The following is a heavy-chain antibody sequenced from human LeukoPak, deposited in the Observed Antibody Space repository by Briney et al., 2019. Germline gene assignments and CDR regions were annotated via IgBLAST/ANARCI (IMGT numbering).Heavy chain of an antibody. J-gene: IGHJ6*03. Sequence: IPSETLSLTCTVSGYSISSGYYWGWIRQPPGKGLEWIGSISHSGGTFYNPSLKRRVSLSLDTSKRQFSLKLRSVTAEDTAVYYCARDEERSGSYLVYYYYYMDVWGKGTTVTVSS. D-gene: IGHD3-10*01. CDR2: ISHSGGT. CDR3: ARDEERSGSYLVYYYYYMDV. V-gene: IGHV4-38-2*02. CDR1: GYSISSGYY.